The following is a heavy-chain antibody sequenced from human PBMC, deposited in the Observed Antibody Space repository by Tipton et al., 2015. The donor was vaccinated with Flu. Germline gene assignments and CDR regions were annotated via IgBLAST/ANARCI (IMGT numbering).Heavy chain of an antibody. J-gene: IGHJ4*02. V-gene: IGHV4-39*07. D-gene: IGHD3-10*01. CDR1: GGSTSSGSYY. CDR3: ATTTYYYGSGSHDY. Sequence: TLSLTCTVSGGSTSSGSYYWSWIRQPPGKGLEWIGCVYHGGTTYYNPSLKSRVAISLDTFQNQFSLKLTSVTAADTAVYYCATTTYYYGSGSHDYWGQGTLVTVSS. CDR2: VYHGGTT.